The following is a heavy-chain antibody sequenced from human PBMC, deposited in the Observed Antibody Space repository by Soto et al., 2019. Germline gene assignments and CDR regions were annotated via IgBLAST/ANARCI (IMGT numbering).Heavy chain of an antibody. CDR2: IYHSGST. J-gene: IGHJ4*02. V-gene: IGHV4-38-2*02. D-gene: IGHD3-16*01. CDR1: GYSISSGYY. CDR3: ARDPHSLPFDY. Sequence: PSETLSLTCAVSGYSISSGYYWGWIRQPPGKGLEWIGSIYHSGSTYYNPSLKSRVTISVDTSKNQFSLKLSSVTAADTAVYYCARDPHSLPFDYWGQGTLVTVSS.